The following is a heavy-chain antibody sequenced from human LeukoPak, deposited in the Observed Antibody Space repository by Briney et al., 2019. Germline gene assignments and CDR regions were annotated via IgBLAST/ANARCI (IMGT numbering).Heavy chain of an antibody. V-gene: IGHV4-34*01. CDR3: ARGPGDGGNSTKIFDY. Sequence: PSETLSLTCAVYGGSFSGYYWSWIRQPPGKGLEWIGEINHSGSTYYNPSLKSRVTISVDTSKNQFSLKLSSVTAADTAVYYCARGPGDGGNSTKIFDYWGQGTLVTVSS. D-gene: IGHD4-23*01. J-gene: IGHJ4*02. CDR2: INHSGST. CDR1: GGSFSGYY.